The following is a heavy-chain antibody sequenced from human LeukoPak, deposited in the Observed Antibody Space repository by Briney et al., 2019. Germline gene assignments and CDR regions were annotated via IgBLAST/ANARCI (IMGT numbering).Heavy chain of an antibody. CDR3: AREEVIAAAGPTLDY. D-gene: IGHD6-13*01. V-gene: IGHV1-2*02. CDR1: GYTFTDYY. CDR2: INPNSGGT. J-gene: IGHJ4*02. Sequence: ASVKVSCKASGYTFTDYYMHWVRQAPGQGLEWMGWINPNSGGTNYAQKFQGRVTMTRNTSISTAYMELSRLRSDDTAVFYCAREEVIAAAGPTLDYWGQGALVTVSS.